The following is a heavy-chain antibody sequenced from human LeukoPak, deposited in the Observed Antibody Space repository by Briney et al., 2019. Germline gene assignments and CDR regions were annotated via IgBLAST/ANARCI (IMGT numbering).Heavy chain of an antibody. CDR1: GFTFSSYS. Sequence: GGSLRLSCAASGFTFSSYSMNWVRQAPGKGLEWVSYISSSGSTIYYADSVKGRFTISRDNAKNSLYLQMNSLRDEDTAVYYCARAPPTCGGDCYSAFDYWGQGTLVTVSS. CDR3: ARAPPTCGGDCYSAFDY. D-gene: IGHD2-21*01. V-gene: IGHV3-48*02. J-gene: IGHJ4*02. CDR2: ISSSGSTI.